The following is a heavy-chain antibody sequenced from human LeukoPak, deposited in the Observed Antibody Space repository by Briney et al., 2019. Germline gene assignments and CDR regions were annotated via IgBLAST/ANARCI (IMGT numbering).Heavy chain of an antibody. CDR2: INQDGSAR. V-gene: IGHV3-7*01. D-gene: IGHD4-23*01. CDR1: GFSFSTYW. CDR3: ARSYGGNSANWYFDL. Sequence: QIGGSLRLSCSASGFSFSTYWMSWVRQAPGKGLQWVANINQDGSARYYVDSLKGRFTISRDNARNSLYLQMNSLRAEDTAVYYCARSYGGNSANWYFDLWGRGTLVTVSS. J-gene: IGHJ2*01.